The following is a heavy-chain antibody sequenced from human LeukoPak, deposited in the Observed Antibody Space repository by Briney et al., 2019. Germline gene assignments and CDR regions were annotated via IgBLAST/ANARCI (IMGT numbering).Heavy chain of an antibody. CDR1: GGSFSGYY. V-gene: IGHV4-34*01. D-gene: IGHD4-17*01. CDR3: ARSDYGDYEGQYYFDY. CDR2: INHSGST. Sequence: SETLSLTCAVYGGSFSGYYWSWIRQPPGKGLEWIGEINHSGSTNYNPSLKSRVTISVDTSKNQFSLKVSSVTAADTAVYYCARSDYGDYEGQYYFDYWGQGTPVTVSS. J-gene: IGHJ4*02.